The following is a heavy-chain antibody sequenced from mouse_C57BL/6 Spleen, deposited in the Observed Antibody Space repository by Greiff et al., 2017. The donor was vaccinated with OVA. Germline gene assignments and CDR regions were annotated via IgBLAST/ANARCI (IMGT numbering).Heavy chain of an antibody. Sequence: VQLQQSGPELVKPGASVKISCKASGYTFTDYYMNWVKQSHGKSLEWIGDINPNNGGTSYNQKFKGKATLTVDKSSSTAYMELRSLTSEDSAVYYCARGIYYGYDWAFDYWGQGTTLTVSS. V-gene: IGHV1-26*01. D-gene: IGHD2-2*01. J-gene: IGHJ2*01. CDR2: INPNNGGT. CDR1: GYTFTDYY. CDR3: ARGIYYGYDWAFDY.